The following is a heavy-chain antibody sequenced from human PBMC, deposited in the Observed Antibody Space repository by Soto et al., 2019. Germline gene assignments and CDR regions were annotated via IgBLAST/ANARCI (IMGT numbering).Heavy chain of an antibody. CDR3: ARSYGYYYYYGMDV. D-gene: IGHD3-16*01. CDR2: ISSSSSTI. V-gene: IGHV3-48*02. J-gene: IGHJ6*02. Sequence: EVQLVESGGGLVQPGGSLRLSCAASGFTFSSYSMNWVRQAPGKGLEWVSYISSSSSTIYYADSVKGRFTISRDNAKNSLYLQMNSLRDEDTAVYYCARSYGYYYYYGMDVRGQGTTVTVSS. CDR1: GFTFSSYS.